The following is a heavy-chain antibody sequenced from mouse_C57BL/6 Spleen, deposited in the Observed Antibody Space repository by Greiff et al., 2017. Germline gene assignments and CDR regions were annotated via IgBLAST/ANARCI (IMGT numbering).Heavy chain of an antibody. CDR1: GFSLTSYG. V-gene: IGHV2-6-1*01. CDR3: ARHDSPYYYAMDY. Sequence: VMLVESGPGLVAPSQSLSITCTVSGFSLTSYGVHWVRQPPGKGLEWLVVIWSDGSTTYNSALKSRLSISKDNSKSQVFLKMNSLQTDDTAMYYCARHDSPYYYAMDYWGQGTSVTVSS. J-gene: IGHJ4*01. CDR2: IWSDGST. D-gene: IGHD2-12*01.